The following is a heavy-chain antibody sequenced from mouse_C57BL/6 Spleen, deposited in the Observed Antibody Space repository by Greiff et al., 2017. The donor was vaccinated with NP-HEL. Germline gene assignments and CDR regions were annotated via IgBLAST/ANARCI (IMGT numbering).Heavy chain of an antibody. D-gene: IGHD1-1*01. CDR2: ISSGGSYT. V-gene: IGHV5-6*01. CDR1: GFTFSSYG. CDR3: ARPYYGSSLRFDY. J-gene: IGHJ2*01. Sequence: EVKLVESGGDLVKPGGSLKLSCAASGFTFSSYGMSWVRQTPDKRLEWVATISSGGSYTYYPDSVKGRFTISRDNAKNTLYLQMSSLKSEDTAMYYCARPYYGSSLRFDYWGQGTTLTVSS.